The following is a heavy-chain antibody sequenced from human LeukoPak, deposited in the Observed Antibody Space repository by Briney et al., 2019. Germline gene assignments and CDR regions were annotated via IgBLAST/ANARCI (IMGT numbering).Heavy chain of an antibody. Sequence: GGSLRLSCAASGFTVSSNYMSWVRQAPGKGLEWVSVIYSGGSTYYADSVKGRFTIPRDNSKNTLYLQMNSLRAEDTAVYYCARDRFGENAFDIWGQGTMVTVSS. V-gene: IGHV3-53*01. CDR2: IYSGGST. CDR1: GFTVSSNY. J-gene: IGHJ3*02. D-gene: IGHD3-10*01. CDR3: ARDRFGENAFDI.